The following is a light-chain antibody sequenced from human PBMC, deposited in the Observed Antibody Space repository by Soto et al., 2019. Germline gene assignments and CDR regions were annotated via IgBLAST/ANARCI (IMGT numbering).Light chain of an antibody. V-gene: IGKV1-39*01. Sequence: DIQMTQSPSSLSASVGDRVTITCRTSQTVSNNLDWYQRKPGKAPSLLIYASSTLQSGVPSRFIGSGSETELTLTISSLQPEDFATYCCQQDNMTPFTFGHGTKVDS. CDR1: QTVSNN. CDR3: QQDNMTPFT. J-gene: IGKJ3*01. CDR2: ASS.